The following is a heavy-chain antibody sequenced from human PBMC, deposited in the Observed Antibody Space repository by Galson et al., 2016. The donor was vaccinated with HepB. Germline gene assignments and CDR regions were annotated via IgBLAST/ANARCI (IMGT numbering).Heavy chain of an antibody. D-gene: IGHD3-3*01. V-gene: IGHV1-18*01. CDR2: INVYNGNT. J-gene: IGHJ6*02. CDR1: GYTFSTYV. CDR3: ARDGPSDFWSGYSPLYYSSGIDV. Sequence: SVKVSCKASGYTFSTYVISWVRQAPEQGLEWMGWINVYNGNTNYAQDLQGRVTMTTDTSTSTAYMELRSLRADDTAVYYCARDGPSDFWSGYSPLYYSSGIDVWGQGTTVTVSS.